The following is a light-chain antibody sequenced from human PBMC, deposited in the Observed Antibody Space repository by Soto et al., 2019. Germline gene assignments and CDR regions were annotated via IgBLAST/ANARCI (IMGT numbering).Light chain of an antibody. CDR1: QSISSW. CDR3: QQYNSYST. J-gene: IGKJ1*01. V-gene: IGKV1-5*01. CDR2: DAS. Sequence: YMTQSPSTLSASVGDRVTITCRASQSISSWLAWYQQKPGKAPKLLIYDASSLESGVPSRFSGSGSGTEFTLTISSLQPDDFATYYCQQYNSYSTFGQGTKVDIK.